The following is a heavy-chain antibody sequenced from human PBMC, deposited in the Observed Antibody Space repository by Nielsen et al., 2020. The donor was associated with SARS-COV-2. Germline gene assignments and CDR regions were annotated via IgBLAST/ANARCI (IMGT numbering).Heavy chain of an antibody. D-gene: IGHD4-17*01. V-gene: IGHV3-21*01. CDR2: ISSSSSYI. Sequence: GESLKISCAASGFTFSSYSMNWVRQAPGKGLEWVSSISSSSSYIYYVDSVKGRFTISRDNAKNSLYLQMNSLRAEDTAVYYCARGIYGDYYFDYWGQGTLVTVSS. CDR3: ARGIYGDYYFDY. J-gene: IGHJ4*02. CDR1: GFTFSSYS.